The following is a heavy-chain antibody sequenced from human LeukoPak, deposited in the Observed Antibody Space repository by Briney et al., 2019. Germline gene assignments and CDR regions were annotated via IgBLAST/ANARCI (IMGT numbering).Heavy chain of an antibody. D-gene: IGHD3-22*01. CDR1: GFTFSSYG. Sequence: GGSLRLSCAASGFTFSSYGMHWVRQAPGKGLEWVAVIWYDGSNKYYADSVKGRFTISRDNSKNTLYLQMNSLRAEDTAVYYCAGNYYDSSGPEDPDAFDIWGQGTMVTVSS. CDR3: AGNYYDSSGPEDPDAFDI. J-gene: IGHJ3*02. CDR2: IWYDGSNK. V-gene: IGHV3-33*01.